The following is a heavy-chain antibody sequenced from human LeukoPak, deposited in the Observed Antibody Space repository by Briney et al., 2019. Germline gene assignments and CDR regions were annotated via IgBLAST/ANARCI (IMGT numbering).Heavy chain of an antibody. CDR1: GFNFSTHS. D-gene: IGHD6-19*01. V-gene: IGHV3-48*04. Sequence: GGSLRLSCAASGFNFSTHSLSWVRQAPGKGLEWVAYISSVRDIIYYADSVKGRFTISRDNAKNSLYLQMDSLTAEDTAIYYCGTSQWLVFDHWGQGTLVTVSS. CDR2: ISSVRDII. CDR3: GTSQWLVFDH. J-gene: IGHJ4*01.